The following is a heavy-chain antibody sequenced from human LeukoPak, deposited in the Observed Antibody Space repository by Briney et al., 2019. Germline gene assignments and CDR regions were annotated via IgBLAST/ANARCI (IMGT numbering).Heavy chain of an antibody. Sequence: GRSLRLSCAASGFTFSSYGMHWVRQAPGKGLEWVAVISYGGSNKYYADSVKGRFTISRDNSKNTLYLQMNSLRAEDTAVYYCAKDHYSSSSGDFFDYWGQGTLVTVSS. J-gene: IGHJ4*02. D-gene: IGHD6-6*01. V-gene: IGHV3-30*18. CDR2: ISYGGSNK. CDR3: AKDHYSSSSGDFFDY. CDR1: GFTFSSYG.